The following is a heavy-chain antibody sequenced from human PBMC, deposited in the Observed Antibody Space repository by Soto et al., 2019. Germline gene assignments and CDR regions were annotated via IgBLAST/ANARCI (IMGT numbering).Heavy chain of an antibody. J-gene: IGHJ6*02. CDR3: ASLGVGDWANYYYYYGMDV. D-gene: IGHD2-21*02. CDR1: GFTFSVYA. CDR2: VTANGGST. V-gene: IGHV3-23*01. Sequence: QPGGSLRLSCAATGFTFSVYAMTWVRQAPGKGLEWVSAVTANGGSTYSADSVKGRFTISRDNSKNTLFLQMNSLRAEDTAVYYCASLGVGDWANYYYYYGMDVWGRGTTAPV.